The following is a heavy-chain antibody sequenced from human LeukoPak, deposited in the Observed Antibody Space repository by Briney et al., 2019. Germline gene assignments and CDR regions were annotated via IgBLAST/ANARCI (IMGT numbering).Heavy chain of an antibody. CDR2: IYASGST. Sequence: SETLSLICTVSGGSISSGGYCWSWIRQPAGKGLEWIGRIYASGSTNYNPSLKSRVTMSVDTSKNQFSLKLSSVTAADTAVYYCARVVYSSGWYWYFDLWGRGTLVTVSS. V-gene: IGHV4-61*02. J-gene: IGHJ2*01. CDR3: ARVVYSSGWYWYFDL. D-gene: IGHD6-19*01. CDR1: GGSISSGGYC.